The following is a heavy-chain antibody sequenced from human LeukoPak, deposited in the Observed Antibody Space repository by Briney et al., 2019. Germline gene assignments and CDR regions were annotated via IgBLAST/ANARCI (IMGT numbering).Heavy chain of an antibody. CDR1: GGSISSYY. CDR2: IYYSGST. J-gene: IGHJ6*02. CDR3: ATHAKYSSKWYGMDV. D-gene: IGHD6-13*01. Sequence: SGTLSLTCTVSGGSISSYYWSWIRQPPGKGLEWIGYIYYSGSTNYNPSLKSRVTISVDTSKNQFSLKLSSVTAADTAVYYCATHAKYSSKWYGMDVWGQGTTVTVSS. V-gene: IGHV4-59*08.